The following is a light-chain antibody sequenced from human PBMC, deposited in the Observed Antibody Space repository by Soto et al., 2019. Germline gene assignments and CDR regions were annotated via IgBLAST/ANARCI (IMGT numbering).Light chain of an antibody. Sequence: EIVLTQSPATLSMSPGERATLSCRASQSVSSNLAWYQQKPGQAPRLLMFRASIRATGFPARFSGSGSGTEFNITISSLQSEDPAIYYCQQYNNWPRATFGGGTKVDIK. J-gene: IGKJ4*01. CDR1: QSVSSN. CDR3: QQYNNWPRAT. V-gene: IGKV3-15*01. CDR2: RAS.